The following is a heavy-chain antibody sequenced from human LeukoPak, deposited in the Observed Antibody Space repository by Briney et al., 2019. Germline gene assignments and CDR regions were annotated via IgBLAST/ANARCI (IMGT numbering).Heavy chain of an antibody. V-gene: IGHV4-59*01. D-gene: IGHD4-17*01. CDR3: ARHRTMTTVTGDAFDI. J-gene: IGHJ3*02. Sequence: SETLSLTCNVSGGSISSYYWSWIRQPPGKGLEWIGYIYYSGSTNYNPSLKSRVTISVDTSKNQFSLKLSSVTAADTAAYCCARHRTMTTVTGDAFDIWGQGTMVTVSS. CDR2: IYYSGST. CDR1: GGSISSYY.